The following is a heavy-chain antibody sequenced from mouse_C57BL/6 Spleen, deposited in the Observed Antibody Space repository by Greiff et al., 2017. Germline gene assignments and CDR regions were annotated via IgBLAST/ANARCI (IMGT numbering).Heavy chain of an antibody. CDR1: GYAFTNYL. CDR3: ARGGYYGNSFAY. CDR2: INPGSGGT. J-gene: IGHJ3*01. V-gene: IGHV1-54*01. D-gene: IGHD2-1*01. Sequence: VQLQESGAELVRPGTSVKVSCKASGYAFTNYLIEWVKQRPGQGLEWIGVINPGSGGTNYNEKFKGKATLTADKSSSTAYRQLSSLTSEDSAVYFCARGGYYGNSFAYWGQGTLVTVSA.